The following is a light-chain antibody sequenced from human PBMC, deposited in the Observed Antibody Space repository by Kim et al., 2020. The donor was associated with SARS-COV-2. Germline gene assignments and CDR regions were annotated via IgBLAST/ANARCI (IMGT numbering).Light chain of an antibody. CDR2: DAS. V-gene: IGKV1-13*02. J-gene: IGKJ4*01. CDR1: HGMSSA. Sequence: APVGDRVTITGRASHGMSSALAWYQQKPGKAPKVLIYDASTLGSGVPYRFSGSGSGTYFTLTISSLQPEDFADYHCQQFNTFPLTFGGGTKVDIK. CDR3: QQFNTFPLT.